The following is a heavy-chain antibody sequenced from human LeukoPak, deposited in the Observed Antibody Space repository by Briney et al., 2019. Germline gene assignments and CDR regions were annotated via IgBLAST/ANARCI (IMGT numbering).Heavy chain of an antibody. Sequence: GGSLRLSCAASGFTFSNAWMSWVRQAPGKGLEWVSGINWNGGSTGYADSVKGRFTISRDNAKNSLHLQMNSLRAEDTALYYCARGGGPRGVVPAAPIDYWGQGTLVTVSS. CDR2: INWNGGST. D-gene: IGHD2-2*01. V-gene: IGHV3-20*04. CDR1: GFTFSNAW. CDR3: ARGGGPRGVVPAAPIDY. J-gene: IGHJ4*02.